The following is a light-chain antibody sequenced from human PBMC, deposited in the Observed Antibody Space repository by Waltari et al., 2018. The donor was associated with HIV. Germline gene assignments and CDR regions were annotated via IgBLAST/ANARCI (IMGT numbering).Light chain of an antibody. CDR3: ASWDDSLSGWV. CDR2: WNN. CDR1: SPHIGGNY. V-gene: IGLV1-47*01. J-gene: IGLJ3*02. Sequence: QSVLSQPPTASGPPGQTVSISCSGSSPHIGGNYVHRYQRLPGTAPNLLIYWNNQLPSGVPERFSGSMSVTSSSLAISGLRSEDEADYYCASWDDSLSGWVFGGGTKVTVL.